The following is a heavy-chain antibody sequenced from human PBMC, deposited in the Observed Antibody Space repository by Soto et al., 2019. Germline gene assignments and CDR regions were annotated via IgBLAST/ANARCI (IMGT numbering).Heavy chain of an antibody. CDR1: GGSISSGDYY. V-gene: IGHV4-30-4*01. D-gene: IGHD3-16*01. CDR2: IYYSGGT. Sequence: QVQLQESGPGLVKPSQTLSLTCTVSGGSISSGDYYWSWIRQPPGKGLEWIGFIYYSGGTYYKPSPKSRVTISVDTSKNKSSLNLSSVTAADTAVYYCARASTGELWVYANWFDPWGPGTLVTVSS. J-gene: IGHJ5*02. CDR3: ARASTGELWVYANWFDP.